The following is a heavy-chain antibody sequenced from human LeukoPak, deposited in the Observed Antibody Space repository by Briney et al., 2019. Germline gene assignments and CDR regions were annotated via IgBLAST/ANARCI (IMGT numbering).Heavy chain of an antibody. V-gene: IGHV1-46*01. D-gene: IGHD2-15*01. CDR2: INPSGGST. CDR3: ANTPMKYCSGGSCYYFGY. CDR1: GYTFTSYY. J-gene: IGHJ4*02. Sequence: ASVKVSCKASGYTFTSYYIHWVRQAPGQGLEWMGIINPSGGSTSYAHKFQGRVTMTRDTSTSTVYMELSSLRSEDTAVYYCANTPMKYCSGGSCYYFGYWGQGTLVTVSS.